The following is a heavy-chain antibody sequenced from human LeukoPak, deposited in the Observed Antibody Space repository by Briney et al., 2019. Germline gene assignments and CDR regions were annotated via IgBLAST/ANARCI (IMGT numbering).Heavy chain of an antibody. CDR1: GGSISSSNW. J-gene: IGHJ3*02. CDR3: ARSHLRIAARPGAFDI. V-gene: IGHV4-4*02. Sequence: SETLSLTCAVSGGSISSSNWWSWVRQPPGKGLEWIGEIYHSGSTNYSPSLKSRVTISVDKSKNQFSLKLSSVTAADTAVYYCARSHLRIAARPGAFDIWGQGTMVTVSS. D-gene: IGHD6-6*01. CDR2: IYHSGST.